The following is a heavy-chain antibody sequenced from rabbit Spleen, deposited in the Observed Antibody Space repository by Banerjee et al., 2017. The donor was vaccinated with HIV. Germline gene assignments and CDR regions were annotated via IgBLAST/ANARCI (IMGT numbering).Heavy chain of an antibody. CDR3: ARDAGTSFSTYGMDL. CDR1: GFSFSDRDV. V-gene: IGHV1S45*01. Sequence: QEQLEESGGGLVKPEGSLTLTCKASGFSFSDRDVMCWVRQAPGKGLEWIACIYGGGSGSTYYASWAKGRFTISKTSSTTVTLQMTSLTAADTATYFCARDAGTSFSTYGMDLWGQGTLVTVS. CDR2: IYGGGSGST. J-gene: IGHJ6*01. D-gene: IGHD8-1*01.